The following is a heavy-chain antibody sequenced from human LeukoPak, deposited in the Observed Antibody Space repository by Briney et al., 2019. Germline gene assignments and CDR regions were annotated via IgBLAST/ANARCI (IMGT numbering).Heavy chain of an antibody. D-gene: IGHD6-19*01. V-gene: IGHV3-7*01. Sequence: GGSLRLSCAASGFTFSVHWMSWVRQAPGKGLERVANINQDGSEKYYVDSVKGRFTMSRDNAKNLLYLQMNSLRAEDRAVYYCARGRSSVDYWGQGTLVTVSS. CDR3: ARGRSSVDY. CDR2: INQDGSEK. CDR1: GFTFSVHW. J-gene: IGHJ4*02.